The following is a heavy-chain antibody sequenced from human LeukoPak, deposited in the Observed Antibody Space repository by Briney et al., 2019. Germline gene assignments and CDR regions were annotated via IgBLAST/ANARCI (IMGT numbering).Heavy chain of an antibody. Sequence: SETLSLTCAVYGGSFSGYYWSWIRQPPGKGLEWIGEINHSGSTNYNPSLKSRVTISVDTSKNQFSLKLSSVTAADTAVYYCARGGYIYGGHDWFDPWGQGTLVTVSS. J-gene: IGHJ5*02. V-gene: IGHV4-34*01. D-gene: IGHD5-18*01. CDR1: GGSFSGYY. CDR2: INHSGST. CDR3: ARGGYIYGGHDWFDP.